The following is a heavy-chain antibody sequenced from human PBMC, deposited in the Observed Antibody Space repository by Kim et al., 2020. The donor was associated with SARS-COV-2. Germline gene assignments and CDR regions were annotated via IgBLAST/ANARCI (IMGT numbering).Heavy chain of an antibody. CDR1: GFTFSSYG. CDR3: ASAHWGEGYFDY. V-gene: IGHV3-33*01. D-gene: IGHD3-10*01. CDR2: IWYDGSNK. Sequence: GGSLRLSCAASGFTFSSYGMHWVRQAPGKGLEWVAVIWYDGSNKYYADSVKGRFTISRDNSKNTLYLQMNSLRAEDTAVYYCASAHWGEGYFDYWGQGTLVTVSS. J-gene: IGHJ4*02.